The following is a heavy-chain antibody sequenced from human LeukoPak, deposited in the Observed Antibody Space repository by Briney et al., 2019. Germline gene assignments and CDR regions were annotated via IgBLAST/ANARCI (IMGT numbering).Heavy chain of an antibody. V-gene: IGHV4-59*01. CDR2: IYYSGST. D-gene: IGHD5-24*01. J-gene: IGHJ5*02. CDR3: ARRRGYNSGSWFDP. CDR1: GGSIGSYY. Sequence: SETLSLTCTVSGGSIGSYYWSWIRQPPGKGLEWIGYIYYSGSTNYNPSLKSRVTISVDTSKNQFSLKLSSVTAADTAVYYCARRRGYNSGSWFDPWGQGTLVTVSS.